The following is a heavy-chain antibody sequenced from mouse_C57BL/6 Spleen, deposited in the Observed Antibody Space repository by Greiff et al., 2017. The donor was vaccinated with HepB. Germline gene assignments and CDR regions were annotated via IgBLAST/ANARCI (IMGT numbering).Heavy chain of an antibody. V-gene: IGHV1-20*01. CDR3: AKGPRNYGSSSFAY. Sequence: EVQRVESGPELVKPGDSVKISCKASGYSFTGYFMNWVMQSHGKSLEWIGRINPYNGDTFYNQKFKGKATLTVDKSSSTAHMELRSLTSEDSAVYYCAKGPRNYGSSSFAYWGQGTLVTVSA. CDR2: INPYNGDT. J-gene: IGHJ3*01. D-gene: IGHD1-1*01. CDR1: GYSFTGYF.